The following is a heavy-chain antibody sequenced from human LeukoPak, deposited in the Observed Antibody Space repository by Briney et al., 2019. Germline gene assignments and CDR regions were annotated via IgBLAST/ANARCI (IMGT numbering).Heavy chain of an antibody. J-gene: IGHJ4*02. Sequence: SETLSLTCTVSGGSISSGDYYWSWIRQPPGKGLEWIGYIYYSGSTYYNPSLKSRVTISVDTSKSQFSLKLSSVTAADTAVYYCARGAFWSGYYQYYFDYWGQGTLVTVSS. CDR2: IYYSGST. V-gene: IGHV4-30-4*08. D-gene: IGHD3-3*01. CDR3: ARGAFWSGYYQYYFDY. CDR1: GGSISSGDYY.